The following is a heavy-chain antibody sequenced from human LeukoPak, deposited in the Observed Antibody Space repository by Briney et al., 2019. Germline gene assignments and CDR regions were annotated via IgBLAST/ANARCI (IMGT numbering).Heavy chain of an antibody. D-gene: IGHD6-19*01. J-gene: IGHJ5*02. V-gene: IGHV4-34*01. CDR2: INHSGST. CDR1: GGSFSGYY. CDR3: ARGAVAASGPFDP. Sequence: SETLCLTCAVYGGSFSGYYWSWIRQPPGEGLEWIGEINHSGSTNYNPSLKSRVTISVDTSKNQFSLKLSSVTAADTAVYYCARGAVAASGPFDPWGQGTLVTVSS.